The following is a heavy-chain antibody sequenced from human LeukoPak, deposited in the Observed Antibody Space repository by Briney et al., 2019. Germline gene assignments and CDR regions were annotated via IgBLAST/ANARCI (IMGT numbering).Heavy chain of an antibody. CDR3: ARDTFQPGLIDY. Sequence: PGGSLRLSCAASEFTFSLYAVNWVRQAPGKGLEWVSYINDVSGDIHYADSVKGRFAISRDNAKNTLYLQMNSLRAEDTAVYYCARDTFQPGLIDYWGQGTLVTVSS. D-gene: IGHD2-2*01. J-gene: IGHJ4*02. CDR1: EFTFSLYA. V-gene: IGHV3-21*05. CDR2: INDVSGDI.